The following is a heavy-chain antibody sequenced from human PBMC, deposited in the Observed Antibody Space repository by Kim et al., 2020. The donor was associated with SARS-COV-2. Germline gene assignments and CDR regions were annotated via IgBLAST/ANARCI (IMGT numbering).Heavy chain of an antibody. V-gene: IGHV4-59*01. J-gene: IGHJ4*02. CDR2: IYYSGST. CDR3: ARINSGSYSTRFDD. CDR1: GGSITTNY. D-gene: IGHD1-26*01. Sequence: SETLSLTCTVSGGSITTNYWSWIRQHPGNGLEWIGCIYYSGSTYYAPSLKSRVTISVDTSKNQFSLKLTSVTAADTAVYYCARINSGSYSTRFDDWGEGILVTVSS.